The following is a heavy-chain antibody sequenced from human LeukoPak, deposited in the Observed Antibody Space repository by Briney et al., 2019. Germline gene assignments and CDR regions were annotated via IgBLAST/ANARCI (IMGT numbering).Heavy chain of an antibody. J-gene: IGHJ4*02. D-gene: IGHD3-10*01. V-gene: IGHV1-24*01. CDR1: GYSHRELN. Sequence: ASVKVSCKVSGYSHRELNMHWLRQAPGKGPEWMGGFNPEEGETIYAQKFQGRVTMTEDTSTDTAYMELSSLTSEDTAIYYCARDRGVPAVFDYWGQGTLITVSS. CDR3: ARDRGVPAVFDY. CDR2: FNPEEGET.